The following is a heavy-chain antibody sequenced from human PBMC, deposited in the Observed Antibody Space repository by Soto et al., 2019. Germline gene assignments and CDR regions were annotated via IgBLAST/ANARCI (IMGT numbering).Heavy chain of an antibody. CDR3: ARGPLSVPLVVVAATRSWFDP. CDR2: ISAYNGNT. J-gene: IGHJ5*02. CDR1: GYTFTSYG. V-gene: IGHV1-18*01. D-gene: IGHD2-15*01. Sequence: ASVKVSCKASGYTFTSYGISWVRQAPGQGLEWMGWISAYNGNTNYAQKLQGRVTMTTDTSTSTAYMELRSLRSDDTAVYYCARGPLSVPLVVVAATRSWFDPWGQGTLVTVSS.